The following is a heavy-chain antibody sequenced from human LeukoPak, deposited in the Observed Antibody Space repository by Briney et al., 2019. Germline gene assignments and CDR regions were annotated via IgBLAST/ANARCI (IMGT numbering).Heavy chain of an antibody. D-gene: IGHD3-9*01. CDR3: ARVDSYYDILTGQYYYYYGMDV. CDR2: IYYSGST. V-gene: IGHV4-59*01. J-gene: IGHJ6*02. CDR1: GGSISSYY. Sequence: PSETLSLTCTVSGGSISSYYWSWIRQPPGKGLGWIGYIYYSGSTNYHPSLKSRVTISVDTSKHQFSLKLSSVTAADTAVYYCARVDSYYDILTGQYYYYYGMDVWGQGTTVTVSS.